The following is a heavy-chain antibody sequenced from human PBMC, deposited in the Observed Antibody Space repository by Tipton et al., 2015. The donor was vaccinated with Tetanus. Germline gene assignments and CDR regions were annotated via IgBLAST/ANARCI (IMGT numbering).Heavy chain of an antibody. CDR2: ISSTSSYI. CDR1: GFIFSSYT. J-gene: IGHJ4*02. Sequence: SLRLSCKVSGFIFSSYTMNWVRQAPGKGLEWVSSISSTSSYIYYADSLKGRFTISRDNAKSSLYLQMNSLRAEDTAVYFCASGSALDYWGPGTLVTVSS. V-gene: IGHV3-21*01. D-gene: IGHD6-25*01. CDR3: ASGSALDY.